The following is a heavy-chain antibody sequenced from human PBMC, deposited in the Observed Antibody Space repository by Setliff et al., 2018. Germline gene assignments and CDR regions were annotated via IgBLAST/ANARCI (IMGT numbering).Heavy chain of an antibody. J-gene: IGHJ4*02. CDR1: GGSISSYY. CDR2: IYYSGST. V-gene: IGHV4-59*01. Sequence: KPSETPSLTCTVSGGSISSYYWSWIRQPPGKRLEWIGYIYYSGSTNYNPSLESRVTISVDTSKNQFSLRLNSATAADTAVYYCARLRGVFDYWGQGTLVTVSS. D-gene: IGHD3-16*01. CDR3: ARLRGVFDY.